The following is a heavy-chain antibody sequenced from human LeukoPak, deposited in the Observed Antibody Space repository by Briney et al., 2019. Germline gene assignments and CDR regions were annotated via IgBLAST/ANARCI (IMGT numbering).Heavy chain of an antibody. CDR1: GYSISSAYY. CDR3: ARFGSGWWYNDY. V-gene: IGHV4-38-2*02. CDR2: MYHSGST. D-gene: IGHD6-19*01. Sequence: PSETLSLTCSVSGYSISSAYYWGWIRQPPGKGLEWIGTMYHSGSTNYNPSLNSRVTISIDTSKNQFSLKLSSVTAADTAVYYCARFGSGWWYNDYWGQGTLVTVSS. J-gene: IGHJ4*02.